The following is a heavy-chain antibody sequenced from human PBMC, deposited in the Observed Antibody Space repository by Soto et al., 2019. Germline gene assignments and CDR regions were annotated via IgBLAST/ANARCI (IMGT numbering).Heavy chain of an antibody. CDR2: IYYSGST. J-gene: IGHJ6*02. V-gene: IGHV4-39*01. Sequence: SETLSLTCTVSGGSISSSSYYWGWIRQPPGKGLEWIGSIYYSGSTYYNPSLKSRVTISVDTSKNQFSLKLSSVTAADTAVYYCASPSIYYYGMDVWGQGTTVTVSS. CDR1: GGSISSSSYY. CDR3: ASPSIYYYGMDV.